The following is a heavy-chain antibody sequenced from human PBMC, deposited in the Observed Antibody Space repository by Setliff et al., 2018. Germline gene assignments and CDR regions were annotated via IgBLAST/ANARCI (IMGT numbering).Heavy chain of an antibody. CDR1: GFTFSDYY. CDR2: ISRGGNTI. V-gene: IGHV3-11*04. Sequence: LRLSCAASGFTFSDYYMTWIRQAPGKGLEWVSYISRGGNTIYYADSVKGRFTISRDNARDSLFLQMSSLRAVDTAVYYCAREVVGAPSTFDIWGQGTMVTVSS. CDR3: AREVVGAPSTFDI. D-gene: IGHD1-26*01. J-gene: IGHJ3*02.